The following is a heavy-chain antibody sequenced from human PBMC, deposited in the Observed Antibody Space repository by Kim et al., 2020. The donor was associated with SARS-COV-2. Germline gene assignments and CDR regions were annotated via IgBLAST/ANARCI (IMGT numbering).Heavy chain of an antibody. CDR2: IYYSGST. CDR3: ARPRGYGSGSYSFDY. V-gene: IGHV4-39*07. CDR1: GGSISSSSYY. J-gene: IGHJ4*02. Sequence: SETLSLTCTVSGGSISSSSYYWGWIRQPPGKGLEWIGSIYYSGSTYYNPSFKSRVTISVDTSKNQFSLKLSSVTAADTAVYYCARPRGYGSGSYSFDYWGQGTLVTVSS. D-gene: IGHD3-10*01.